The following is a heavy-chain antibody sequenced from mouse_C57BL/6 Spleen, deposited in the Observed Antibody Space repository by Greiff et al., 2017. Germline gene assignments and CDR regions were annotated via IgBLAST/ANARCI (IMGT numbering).Heavy chain of an antibody. J-gene: IGHJ1*03. V-gene: IGHV5-6*01. Sequence: EVQGVESGGDLVKPGGSLKLSCAASGFTFSSYGMSWVRQTPDKRLEWVATISSGGSYTYYPDSVKGRFTISRDNAKNTLYLQMSSLKSEDTAMYYCARHGDVGYFDVWGTVTTVTVSS. D-gene: IGHD3-3*01. CDR1: GFTFSSYG. CDR3: ARHGDVGYFDV. CDR2: ISSGGSYT.